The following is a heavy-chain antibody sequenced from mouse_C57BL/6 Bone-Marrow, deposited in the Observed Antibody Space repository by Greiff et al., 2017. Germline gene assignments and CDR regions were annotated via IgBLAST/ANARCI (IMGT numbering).Heavy chain of an antibody. CDR2: ISSGSSTI. CDR3: ARGGVTRYYYAMDY. J-gene: IGHJ4*01. CDR1: GFTFSDYG. Sequence: EVMLVESGGGLVKPGGSLKLSCAASGFTFSDYGMHWVRQAPEKGLEWVAYISSGSSTIYYADTVKGRFTISRDNAKNTLFLQMTSLRSEDTAMYYCARGGVTRYYYAMDYWGQGTSVTVSS. D-gene: IGHD2-5*01. V-gene: IGHV5-17*01.